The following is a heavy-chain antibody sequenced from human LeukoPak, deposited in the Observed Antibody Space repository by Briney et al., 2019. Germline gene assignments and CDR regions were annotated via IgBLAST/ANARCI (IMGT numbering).Heavy chain of an antibody. CDR1: GYTFTKYS. CDR3: ARDNSMGDNAWWFDP. D-gene: IGHD1-26*01. J-gene: IGHJ5*02. V-gene: IGHV1-46*01. Sequence: ASVKVSCKASGYTFTKYSISWVRQAPGQGLEWMGLINPTGGSTGYAQKFQGRVTMTRDMSTSTDYMELSSLRSEDTAIYYCARDNSMGDNAWWFDPWGQGTLVTVSS. CDR2: INPTGGST.